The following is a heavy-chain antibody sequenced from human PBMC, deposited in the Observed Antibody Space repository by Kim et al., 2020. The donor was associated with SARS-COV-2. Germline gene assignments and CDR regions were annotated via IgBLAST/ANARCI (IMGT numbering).Heavy chain of an antibody. CDR2: INHSGST. CDR1: GGSFSGYY. CDR3: SGGGIAAAGILLALFDY. D-gene: IGHD6-13*01. Sequence: SETLSLTCAVSGGSFSGYYWSWIRQPPGKGLEWVGEINHSGSTNYNPSPKSRGTITVDTSTNQFSLKLSSVTAAGTAVYYCSGGGIAAAGILLALFDYWGQGTLVTVSS. J-gene: IGHJ4*02. V-gene: IGHV4-34*01.